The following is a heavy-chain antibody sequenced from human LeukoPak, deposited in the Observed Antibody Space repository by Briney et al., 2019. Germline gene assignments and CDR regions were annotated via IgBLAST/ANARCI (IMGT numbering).Heavy chain of an antibody. D-gene: IGHD1-26*01. Sequence: PSETLSLTCTVSGGSISSYYWGWIRQPPGKGLEWIGSIYYSGSTYYNPSLKSRVTISVDTSKNQFSLKLSSVTAADTAVYYCARRGLGWELLRGDDYWGQGTLVTVSS. J-gene: IGHJ4*02. V-gene: IGHV4-39*01. CDR3: ARRGLGWELLRGDDY. CDR1: GGSISSYY. CDR2: IYYSGST.